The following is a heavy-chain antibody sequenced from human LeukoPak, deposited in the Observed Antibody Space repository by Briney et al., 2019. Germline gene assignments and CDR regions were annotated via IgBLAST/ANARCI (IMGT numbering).Heavy chain of an antibody. D-gene: IGHD3-10*01. Sequence: SETLSLTCTVSGGSISSSSYYWGWIRQPPGKGLEWIGSIYYSGSTYYNPSLKSRVTISVDTSKNQFSLKLSSVTAAYTAVYYCARHRDGSGSYWSAFDIWGQGTMVTVSS. J-gene: IGHJ3*02. CDR2: IYYSGST. CDR1: GGSISSSSYY. V-gene: IGHV4-39*01. CDR3: ARHRDGSGSYWSAFDI.